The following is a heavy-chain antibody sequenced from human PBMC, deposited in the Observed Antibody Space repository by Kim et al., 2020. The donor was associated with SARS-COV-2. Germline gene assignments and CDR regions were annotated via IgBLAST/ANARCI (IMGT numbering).Heavy chain of an antibody. Sequence: PSLKSRVPISADTSKNQFSLKLNSVTAADTAVYYCATPKCSTTTCYTEIDHWGQGALVTVSS. CDR3: ATPKCSTTTCYTEIDH. V-gene: IGHV4-39*01. D-gene: IGHD2-2*02. J-gene: IGHJ4*02.